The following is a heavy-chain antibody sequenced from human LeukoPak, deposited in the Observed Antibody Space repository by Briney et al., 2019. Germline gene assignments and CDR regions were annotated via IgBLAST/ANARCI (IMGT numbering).Heavy chain of an antibody. D-gene: IGHD5-24*01. CDR1: GDSFDNSYC. V-gene: IGHV4-39*01. J-gene: IGHJ5*02. CDR3: ARGSDDYKLGNH. Sequence: SETLSLCCSVSGDSFDNSYCWTWVRQPPGKRPEWIGTIYSSVYTYYNPSLRSRATISGDTSRNLFSLKLISVTAADTAAYYCARGSDDYKLGNHWGHGTLVTVSS. CDR2: IYSSVYT.